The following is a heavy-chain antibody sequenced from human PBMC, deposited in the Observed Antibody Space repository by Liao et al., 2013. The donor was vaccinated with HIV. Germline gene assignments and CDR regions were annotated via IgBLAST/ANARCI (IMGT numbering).Heavy chain of an antibody. V-gene: IGHV4-30-4*08. Sequence: QLQLQESGPGLVKPSETLSLTCTVSGASISTSSYYWSWIRQPPGKGLEWIGYIYYSGSTYYNPSLKSRVTISVDTSKNQFSLKLSSVTAADTAVYYCAREAVDWYFDLWGRGTLVTVSS. D-gene: IGHD2-21*01. J-gene: IGHJ2*01. CDR3: AREAVDWYFDL. CDR2: IYYSGST. CDR1: GASISTSSYY.